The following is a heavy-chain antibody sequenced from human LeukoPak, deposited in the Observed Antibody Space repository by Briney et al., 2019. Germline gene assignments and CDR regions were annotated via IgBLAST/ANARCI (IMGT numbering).Heavy chain of an antibody. CDR1: GGSISSYY. CDR2: IYYSGST. J-gene: IGHJ4*02. CDR3: ARGSPSDY. D-gene: IGHD1-26*01. Sequence: SETLSLTCTVSGGSISSYYWSWIRQPPGKGLEWIGYIYYSGSTNYNPSLKSRVTISVDTSKNQFSLRLSSVTAADTAVYYCARGSPSDYWGQGTLVTVSS. V-gene: IGHV4-59*01.